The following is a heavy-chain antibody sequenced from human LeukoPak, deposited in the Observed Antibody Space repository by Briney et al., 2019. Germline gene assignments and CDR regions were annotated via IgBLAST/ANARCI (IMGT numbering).Heavy chain of an antibody. CDR3: VRNSPGYGAYDFD. CDR1: GFTFSSYW. V-gene: IGHV3-7*02. J-gene: IGHJ4*02. CDR2: IKEDGSAK. D-gene: IGHD5-12*01. Sequence: GGSLRLSCATSGFTFSSYWMSWVRQAPGKGLEWVANIKEDGSAKYYVDSVKGRFTISRDNAKNSLYLQMNNLSAEDTAVYYCVRNSPGYGAYDFDWGQGTLVTVSS.